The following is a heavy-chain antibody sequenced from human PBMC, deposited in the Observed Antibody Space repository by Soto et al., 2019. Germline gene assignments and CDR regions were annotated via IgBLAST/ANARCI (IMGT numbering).Heavy chain of an antibody. V-gene: IGHV1-8*01. CDR1: GYTFTSYD. Sequence: ASVKVSCKASGYTFTSYDIYWVRQATGQGLERMRWMNPSTGNSGYAQKFQGRVTMTSDTSISTAHMELSSLRSEDTAVYYCARRAETNGWNGFGADKYYFDFWGQGTLVTVSS. CDR2: MNPSTGNS. J-gene: IGHJ4*02. D-gene: IGHD1-1*01. CDR3: ARRAETNGWNGFGADKYYFDF.